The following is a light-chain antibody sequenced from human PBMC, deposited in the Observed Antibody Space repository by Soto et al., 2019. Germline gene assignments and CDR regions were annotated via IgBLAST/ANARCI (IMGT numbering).Light chain of an antibody. Sequence: DIQMTQSPSTLSASVGDRVTITCRASQTISSWLAWYQQKPGKAPNLLIYDVYSLESGVPSRCSGSGSGTDFTLTITNLQPEDSGTYYCQHHKWAFGQGTKVDI. CDR3: QHHKWA. J-gene: IGKJ1*01. V-gene: IGKV1-5*01. CDR1: QTISSW. CDR2: DVY.